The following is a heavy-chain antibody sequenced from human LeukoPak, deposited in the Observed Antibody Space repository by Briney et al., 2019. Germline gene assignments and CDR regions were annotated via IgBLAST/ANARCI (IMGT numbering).Heavy chain of an antibody. CDR3: ARDPLGRWLQSSRYFDL. CDR2: IYSGGST. CDR1: GFTVSSNY. V-gene: IGHV3-66*02. Sequence: GGSLRLSCAASGFTVSSNYMSWVRQAPGKGLEWVSVIYSGGSTYYADSVKGRFTISRDNSKNTLYLQMNSLRAEDTAVYYYARDPLGRWLQSSRYFDLWGRGTLVTVSS. J-gene: IGHJ2*01. D-gene: IGHD5-24*01.